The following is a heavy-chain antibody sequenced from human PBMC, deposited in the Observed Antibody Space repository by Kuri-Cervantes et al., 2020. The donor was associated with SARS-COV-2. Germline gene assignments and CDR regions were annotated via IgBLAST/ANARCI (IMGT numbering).Heavy chain of an antibody. CDR2: ICYEGSNK. CDR3: AKSRGPFSLSVSLSFLDP. CDR1: GLSINNYD. D-gene: IGHD3-3*02. J-gene: IGHJ5*02. Sequence: GGFLRPSCAVLGLSINNYDMHWVRQAQGKGSEWVAIICYEGSNKNYSDSVKGRFTISRDNSKSLLYLQINSLRPEDTATYYCAKSRGPFSLSVSLSFLDPWGRGTLVTVSS. V-gene: IGHV3-30*02.